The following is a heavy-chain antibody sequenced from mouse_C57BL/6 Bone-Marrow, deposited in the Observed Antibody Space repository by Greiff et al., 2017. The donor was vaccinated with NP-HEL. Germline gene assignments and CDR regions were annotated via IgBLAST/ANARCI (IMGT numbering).Heavy chain of an antibody. D-gene: IGHD1-1*01. CDR2: INPYNGGT. CDR1: GYTFTDYY. J-gene: IGHJ2*01. Sequence: EVQLQQSGPVLVKPGASVKMSCKASGYTFTDYYMNWVKQSHGKSLEWIGVINPYNGGTSYNQKFKGKATLTVDKSSSTAYMELNSLTSEDSAVYYCARYGPITTVDYWGQGTTLTVSS. V-gene: IGHV1-19*01. CDR3: ARYGPITTVDY.